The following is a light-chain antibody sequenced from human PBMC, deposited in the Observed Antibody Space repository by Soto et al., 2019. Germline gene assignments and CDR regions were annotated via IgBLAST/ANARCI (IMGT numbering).Light chain of an antibody. Sequence: DIQMTQSPSSLSASVGDRVTITCRASQNIRDYLNWYQQKPGKAPKPLIYAASTLLGGVPSRFSGSGSGTDFSLTISILQPEDFATYYCQQIFGTRYSFGQGNKLEI. CDR3: QQIFGTRYS. V-gene: IGKV1-39*01. J-gene: IGKJ2*03. CDR1: QNIRDY. CDR2: AAS.